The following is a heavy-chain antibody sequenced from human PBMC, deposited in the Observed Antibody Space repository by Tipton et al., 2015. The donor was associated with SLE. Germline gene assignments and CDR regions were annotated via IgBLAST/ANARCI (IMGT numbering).Heavy chain of an antibody. J-gene: IGHJ3*01. D-gene: IGHD6-19*01. V-gene: IGHV4-39*07. Sequence: TLSLTFTFSGGCIRSSSYYWVWIRQPPGKGLEGVGFIFYRGGTYSNRSLKSQVSMLVDTSKNQFSLELTSVTAADTAVYYCARPHKYHSDSSGQPAFDLWGQGTLVTVSS. CDR2: IFYRGGT. CDR1: GGCIRSSSYY. CDR3: ARPHKYHSDSSGQPAFDL.